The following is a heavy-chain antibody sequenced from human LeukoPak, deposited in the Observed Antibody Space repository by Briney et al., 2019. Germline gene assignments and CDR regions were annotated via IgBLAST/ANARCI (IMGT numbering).Heavy chain of an antibody. V-gene: IGHV4-34*01. CDR1: GGSFSGYY. Sequence: KPSETLSLTCAVYGGSFSGYYWSWIRQPPGKGLEWIGEINHSGSTNYNPSLKRRVTISVDSSKNQFSLKLSSVIAADTAVYYCAGYSSSWYDLRPIYYYYYMDLGGRGTTATVS. CDR3: AGYSSSWYDLRPIYYYYYMDL. CDR2: INHSGST. J-gene: IGHJ6*03. D-gene: IGHD6-13*01.